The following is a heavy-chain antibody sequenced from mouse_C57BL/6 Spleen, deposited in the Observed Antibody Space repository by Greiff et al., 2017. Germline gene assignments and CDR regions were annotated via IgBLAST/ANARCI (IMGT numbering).Heavy chain of an antibody. J-gene: IGHJ4*01. CDR1: GYTFTGYW. CDR3: ARKGADYRNFYAMDY. CDR2: LLPGSGST. V-gene: IGHV1-9*01. Sequence: QVQLKQSGAELMKPGASVKLSCKATGYTFTGYWIEWVKQRPGHGLEWIGELLPGSGSTNYNEKFKGKATFTADTSSNTAYMQLSSLTTEDSAIYYCARKGADYRNFYAMDYWGQGTSVTVSS. D-gene: IGHD2-14*01.